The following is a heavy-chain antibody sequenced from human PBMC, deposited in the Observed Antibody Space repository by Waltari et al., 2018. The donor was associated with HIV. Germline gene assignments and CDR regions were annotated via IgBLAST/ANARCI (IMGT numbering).Heavy chain of an antibody. J-gene: IGHJ5*02. V-gene: IGHV4-38-2*01. CDR2: IYHSGST. CDR3: ARAIMDYYDSSGYFNWFDP. D-gene: IGHD3-22*01. CDR1: GYSISSGYY. Sequence: QVQLQESGPGLVKPSETLSLTCAVSGYSISSGYYWGWIRQPPGKGLEWIGSIYHSGSTYYNPSLKGRVTIAVDTSKNQFSLKLSSVTAADTAVYYCARAIMDYYDSSGYFNWFDPWGQGTLVTVSS.